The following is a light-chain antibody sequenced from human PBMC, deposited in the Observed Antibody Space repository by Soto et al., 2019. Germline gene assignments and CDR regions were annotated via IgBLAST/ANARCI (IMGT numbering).Light chain of an antibody. CDR3: GTWDSSLSVYG. J-gene: IGLJ1*01. CDR1: SSNIGKNY. Sequence: QTVLTQPPSVSAAPGQKVTISCSGSSSNIGKNYVSWYQQVPGTAPRLLIYENNVRRSGIPDRFSGSKSGTSATLGITGLQTGDEADYYGGTWDSSLSVYGFGTGTKLTVL. CDR2: ENN. V-gene: IGLV1-51*02.